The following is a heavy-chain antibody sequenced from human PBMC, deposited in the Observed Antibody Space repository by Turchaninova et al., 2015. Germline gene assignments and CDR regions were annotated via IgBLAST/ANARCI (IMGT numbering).Heavy chain of an antibody. CDR2: IYWDDDE. D-gene: IGHD3-3*01. J-gene: IGHJ6*03. CDR3: ARGVVITPHYYYMDV. CDR1: GLSPSTSGVG. V-gene: IGHV2-5*02. Sequence: QITLKESGPTLVKPTQTLTLTCTFPGLSPSTSGVGVGWVRRPPGEALEWLALIYWDDDEHYRPSLKSRLTITKDTSKNQVVLTMTNMDPMDTATYYCARGVVITPHYYYMDVWGKGTSVTVSS.